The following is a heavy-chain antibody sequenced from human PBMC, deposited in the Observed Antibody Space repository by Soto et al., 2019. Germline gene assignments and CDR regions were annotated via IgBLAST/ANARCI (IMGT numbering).Heavy chain of an antibody. CDR2: INPNSGGT. J-gene: IGHJ4*02. CDR3: ARVNCSGGSCYGELDY. CDR1: GYTFTGYC. D-gene: IGHD2-15*01. V-gene: IGHV1-2*04. Sequence: ASVKVSCKASGYTFTGYCMHWVRQAPGQGLEWMGWINPNSGGTNYAQKFQGWVTMTRDTSISTAYMELSRLRSDDTAVYYCARVNCSGGSCYGELDYWGQGTPVTVSS.